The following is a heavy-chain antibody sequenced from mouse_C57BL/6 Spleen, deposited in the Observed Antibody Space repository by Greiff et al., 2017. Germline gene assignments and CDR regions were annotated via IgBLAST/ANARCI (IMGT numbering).Heavy chain of an antibody. V-gene: IGHV14-4*01. Sequence: VQLKQSGAELVRPGASVKLSCTASGFNIKDDYMHWVKQRPEQGLEWIGWIDPENGDTEYASKFQGKATITADTSSNTAYLQLSSLTSEDTAVYYCTTFYYDYDGAAYWGQGTLVTVSA. J-gene: IGHJ3*01. CDR3: TTFYYDYDGAAY. CDR2: IDPENGDT. CDR1: GFNIKDDY. D-gene: IGHD2-4*01.